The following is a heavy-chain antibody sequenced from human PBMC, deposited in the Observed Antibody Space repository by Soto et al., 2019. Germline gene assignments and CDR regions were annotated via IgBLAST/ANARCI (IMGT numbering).Heavy chain of an antibody. CDR2: INHSGST. D-gene: IGHD1-26*01. CDR3: ARVRRRMGATFYYGMDV. J-gene: IGHJ6*02. CDR1: GGSFSGYY. V-gene: IGHV4-34*01. Sequence: SETLSLTCAVYGGSFSGYYWSWIRQPPGKGLEWIGEINHSGSTSYNPSLKSRVTISVDTSKNQFSLKLSSVTAADTAVYYCARVRRRMGATFYYGMDVWGQGTTVTVSS.